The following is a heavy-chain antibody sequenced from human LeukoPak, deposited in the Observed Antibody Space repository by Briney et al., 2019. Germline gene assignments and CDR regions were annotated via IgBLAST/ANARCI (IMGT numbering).Heavy chain of an antibody. D-gene: IGHD2-21*02. J-gene: IGHJ3*02. CDR3: ARVSPYCGGDCRYAFDI. Sequence: SETLSLTCTVSGGSISSVTYYWGWIRQPPGKGLEWIGSIYYTESTFYNPSLKSRVTMSVDTSKNQFSLKLSSVTAADTAVYYCARVSPYCGGDCRYAFDIWGQGTMVTVSS. CDR1: GGSISSVTYY. V-gene: IGHV4-39*07. CDR2: IYYTEST.